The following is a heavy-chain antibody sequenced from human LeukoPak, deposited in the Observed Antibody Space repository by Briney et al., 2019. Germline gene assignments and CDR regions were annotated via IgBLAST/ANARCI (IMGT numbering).Heavy chain of an antibody. CDR1: GFTVGSNS. J-gene: IGHJ1*01. CDR3: ARSRYDSSGYDSSAEYFQH. CDR2: IYSDNT. Sequence: PGGSLRLSCTVSGFTVGSNSMSWVRQAPGKGLEWVSFIYSDNTHYSDSVKGRFTISRDNSKNTLYLQMNSLRAEDTAVYYCARSRYDSSGYDSSAEYFQHWGQGTLVTVSS. V-gene: IGHV3-53*01. D-gene: IGHD3-22*01.